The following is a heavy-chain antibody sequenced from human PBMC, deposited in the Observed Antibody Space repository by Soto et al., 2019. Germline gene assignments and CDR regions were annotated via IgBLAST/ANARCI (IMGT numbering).Heavy chain of an antibody. D-gene: IGHD2-15*01. Sequence: HPGGSLRLSCAASGFTFSGSAMHWVRQASGKGLEWVGRIRSKANSYATAYAASVKGRFTISRDDSKNTAYLQMNSLKTEDTAVYYCTSPNCSGGSCSAFDIWGQGTMVTVSS. CDR2: IRSKANSYAT. V-gene: IGHV3-73*01. CDR1: GFTFSGSA. CDR3: TSPNCSGGSCSAFDI. J-gene: IGHJ3*02.